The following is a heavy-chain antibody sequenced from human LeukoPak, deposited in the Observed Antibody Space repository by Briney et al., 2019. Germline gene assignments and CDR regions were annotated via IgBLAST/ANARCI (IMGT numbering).Heavy chain of an antibody. D-gene: IGHD3-3*01. Sequence: SETLSLTCAVYGGSFSGYYWSWLRQPPGKGLEWVGEINHSGSTNYNPSLKSRVTISVDTSKNQFSLKLSSVTAADTAVYYCARVTIFGVAMPYWYFDLWGRGTLVTVSS. CDR2: INHSGST. V-gene: IGHV4-34*01. CDR3: ARVTIFGVAMPYWYFDL. J-gene: IGHJ2*01. CDR1: GGSFSGYY.